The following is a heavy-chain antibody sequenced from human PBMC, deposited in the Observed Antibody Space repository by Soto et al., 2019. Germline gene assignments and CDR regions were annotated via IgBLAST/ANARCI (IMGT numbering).Heavy chain of an antibody. D-gene: IGHD2-15*01. CDR3: ARHWWQQMRSDWFDX. CDR2: IYYSGST. J-gene: IGHJ5*02. Sequence: PSDTLSLTCTVSGGSISSISYYWGWIRQPPGKGLEWIGSIYYSGSTYYNPSLESRVTISVDTSKNQFSLKLSSVTAADTAVYYCARHWWQQMRSDWFDXWGQGTLVTVSX. CDR1: GGSISSISYY. V-gene: IGHV4-39*01.